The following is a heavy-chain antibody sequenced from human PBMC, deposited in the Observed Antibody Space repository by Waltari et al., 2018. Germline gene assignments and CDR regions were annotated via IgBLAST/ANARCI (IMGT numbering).Heavy chain of an antibody. D-gene: IGHD6-6*01. Sequence: QVQLQESGPGLVKPSETLSLTCTVSGGSISSYYWSWIRQPPGKGLELIGYIYYSGSTNYNPSLKSRVTISVDTSKNQFSLKLSSVTAADTAVYYCAMTSIAARGGIDYWGQGTLVTVSS. CDR3: AMTSIAARGGIDY. CDR2: IYYSGST. J-gene: IGHJ4*02. V-gene: IGHV4-59*01. CDR1: GGSISSYY.